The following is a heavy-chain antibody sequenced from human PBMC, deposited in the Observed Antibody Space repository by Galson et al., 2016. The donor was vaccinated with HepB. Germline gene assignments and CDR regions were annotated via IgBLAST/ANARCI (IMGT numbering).Heavy chain of an antibody. J-gene: IGHJ4*02. V-gene: IGHV3-23*01. D-gene: IGHD2-21*01. CDR1: GFTFTSYS. CDR2: ITHGGDTT. CDR3: AKTGYGVDSPRYFDY. Sequence: SLRLSCAASGFTFTSYSMGWVRQAPGKGLEWVSVITHGGDTTYYADSVKGRFTVSRDNSKNTVYLQMNSLRAEDTAIYYGAKTGYGVDSPRYFDYWGQGALVTVFS.